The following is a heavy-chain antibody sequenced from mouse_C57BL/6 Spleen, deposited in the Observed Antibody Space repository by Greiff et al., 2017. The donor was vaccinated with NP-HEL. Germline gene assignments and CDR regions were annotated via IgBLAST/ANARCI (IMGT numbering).Heavy chain of an antibody. CDR3: TTGSPFDY. CDR1: GFNIKDDY. CDR2: IDPENGDT. Sequence: VQLQQSGAELVRPGASVKLSCTASGFNIKDDYMHWVKQRPEQGLEWIGWIDPENGDTEYASKFQGKATITADTSSNTAYLQLSSLTSEDTAVYYCTTGSPFDYWGPGTTLTVSS. J-gene: IGHJ2*01. D-gene: IGHD1-1*01. V-gene: IGHV14-4*01.